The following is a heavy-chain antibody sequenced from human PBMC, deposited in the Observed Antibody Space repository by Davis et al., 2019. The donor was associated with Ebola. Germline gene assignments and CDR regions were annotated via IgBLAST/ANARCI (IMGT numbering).Heavy chain of an antibody. CDR2: IIPILGIA. Sequence: SVKVSCKASGGTFSSYAISWVRQAPGQGLEWMGGIIPILGIANYAQKFQGRVTITADESTSTAYMELSSLRSEDTAVYYCARVPKSHYPKYYYYMDVWGQGTMVTVSS. CDR1: GGTFSSYA. J-gene: IGHJ6*03. D-gene: IGHD1-26*01. CDR3: ARVPKSHYPKYYYYMDV. V-gene: IGHV1-69*10.